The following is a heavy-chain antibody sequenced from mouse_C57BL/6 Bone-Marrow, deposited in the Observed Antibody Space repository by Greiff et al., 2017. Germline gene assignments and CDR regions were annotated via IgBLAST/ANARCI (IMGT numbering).Heavy chain of an antibody. CDR2: INPSSGYT. CDR3: AEEGYFDY. CDR1: GYTFTSYW. V-gene: IGHV1-7*01. Sequence: QVQLQQSGAELAKPGASVKLSCKASGYTFTSYWMHWVKQRPGQGLEWIGYINPSSGYTKYNQKFKDKAPLTADKSSSTAYMQLSSLTYEDAAVYYCAEEGYFDYWGQGTTLTVAS. J-gene: IGHJ2*01.